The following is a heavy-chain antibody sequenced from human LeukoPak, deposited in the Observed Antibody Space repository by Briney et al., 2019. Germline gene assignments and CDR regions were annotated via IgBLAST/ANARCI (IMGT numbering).Heavy chain of an antibody. V-gene: IGHV4-39*01. Sequence: MTSETLSLTCTVSGGSISSSSYYWGWIRQPPGEGLEWIGSIYYSGSTYYNPSLKSRVTISVDTSKNQFSLKLSSVTAADTAVYYCARSLMGYDSSGYYYEFDYWGQGTLVTVSS. CDR1: GGSISSSSYY. D-gene: IGHD3-22*01. J-gene: IGHJ4*02. CDR2: IYYSGST. CDR3: ARSLMGYDSSGYYYEFDY.